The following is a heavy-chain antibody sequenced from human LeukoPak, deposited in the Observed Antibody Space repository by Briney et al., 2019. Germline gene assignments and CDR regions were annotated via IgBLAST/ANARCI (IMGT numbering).Heavy chain of an antibody. CDR3: AREPLVVPAAISYYGMDV. D-gene: IGHD2-2*01. V-gene: IGHV4-30-4*01. CDR1: SGSISSGDYY. CDR2: IYYSGST. Sequence: SETLSLTCTVSSGSISSGDYYWSGIRRPPGKGLEWIGYIYYSGSTYYNPSLKSRVTISVDTSKNQFSLKLSSVTAADTAVYYCAREPLVVPAAISYYGMDVWGQGTTVTVSS. J-gene: IGHJ6*02.